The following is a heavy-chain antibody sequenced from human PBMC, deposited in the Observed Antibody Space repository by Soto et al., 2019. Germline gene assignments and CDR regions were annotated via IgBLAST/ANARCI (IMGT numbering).Heavy chain of an antibody. CDR1: GFTFSSYS. D-gene: IGHD5-18*01. CDR2: ISSSSSYI. J-gene: IGHJ6*02. CDR3: ARDVAMTDYYYGMDV. V-gene: IGHV3-21*01. Sequence: EVQLVESGGGLVKPGGSLRLSCAASGFTFSSYSMNWVRQAPGKGLEWVSSISSSSSYIYYADSVKGRFTISRDNAKNSLYLQMNSLRAEDTAVYYCARDVAMTDYYYGMDVWGQGTTVTVSS.